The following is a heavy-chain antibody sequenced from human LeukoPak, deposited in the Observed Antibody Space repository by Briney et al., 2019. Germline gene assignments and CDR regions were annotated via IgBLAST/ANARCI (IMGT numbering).Heavy chain of an antibody. V-gene: IGHV4-39*01. CDR1: GGSLSSSSYY. D-gene: IGHD2-2*01. Sequence: PSETLSLTCTVSGGSLSSSSYYWGWIRPPPGKGLEWIGSIYYSGSTYYNPSLKSRVTISIDTSKNQFSLRLSSVTAADTAVYYCARRAIVVVPAAPADAFDIWGQGTMVTVSS. CDR3: ARRAIVVVPAAPADAFDI. J-gene: IGHJ3*02. CDR2: IYYSGST.